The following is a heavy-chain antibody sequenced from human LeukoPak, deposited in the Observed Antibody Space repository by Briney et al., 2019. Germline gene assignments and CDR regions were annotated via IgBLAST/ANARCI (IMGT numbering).Heavy chain of an antibody. CDR1: GGSVSSATYY. D-gene: IGHD1-20*01. V-gene: IGHV4-61*01. CDR2: VYYSGTT. CDR3: ARDLGGLTGHYFGY. Sequence: PSETLSLTCTVSGGSVSSATYYWSWIRQPPGKGLEWIGYVYYSGTTNYNPSLKSRVTISVDTSKNQFSLKLSSVTAADTAVYYCARDLGGLTGHYFGYWGQGTLVTVSS. J-gene: IGHJ4*02.